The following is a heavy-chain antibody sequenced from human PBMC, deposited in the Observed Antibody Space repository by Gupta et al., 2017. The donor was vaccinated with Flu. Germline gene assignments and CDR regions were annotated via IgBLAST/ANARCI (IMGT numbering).Heavy chain of an antibody. CDR1: GFTFSSSP. CDR3: AKGGWGPRALDY. CDR2: VNSKGDVT. Sequence: EVQLLESGGGLVQPGGSLRLSCAASGFTFSSSPMSWVRQAPGKGLEWVSGVNSKGDVTYYADSVKGRFTFSRNNSQNTLSLQMNSLGAEDTAVYYCAKGGWGPRALDYWGQGTLVTVSS. V-gene: IGHV3-23*01. D-gene: IGHD3-16*01. J-gene: IGHJ4*02.